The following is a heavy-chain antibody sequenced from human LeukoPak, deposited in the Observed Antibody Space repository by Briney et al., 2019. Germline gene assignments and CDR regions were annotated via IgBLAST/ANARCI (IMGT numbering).Heavy chain of an antibody. Sequence: SETLSLTCSVSGGSLSRHYWTWIRQPPGKGLEWIGDIFNSGRTNFNPSLKSRLTLSIDTSKNQFSLKLSSVTAADTAVYYCARGTSSWYPYYYGMDVWGQGTTVTVSS. CDR3: ARGTSSWYPYYYGMDV. CDR2: IFNSGRT. CDR1: GGSLSRHY. D-gene: IGHD6-13*01. V-gene: IGHV4-59*11. J-gene: IGHJ6*02.